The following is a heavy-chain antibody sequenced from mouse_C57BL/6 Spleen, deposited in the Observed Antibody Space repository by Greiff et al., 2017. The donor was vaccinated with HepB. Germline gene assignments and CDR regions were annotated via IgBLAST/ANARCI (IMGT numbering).Heavy chain of an antibody. CDR2: IRNKANGYTT. V-gene: IGHV7-3*01. J-gene: IGHJ4*01. CDR1: GFTFTDYY. CDR3: ARDYYAMDY. Sequence: EVQVVESGGGLVQPGGSLSLSCAASGFTFTDYYMSWVRQPPGKALEWLGFIRNKANGYTTEYSASVKGRFTISRDNSQSILYLQMNALRAEDSATYYCARDYYAMDYWGQGTSVTVSS.